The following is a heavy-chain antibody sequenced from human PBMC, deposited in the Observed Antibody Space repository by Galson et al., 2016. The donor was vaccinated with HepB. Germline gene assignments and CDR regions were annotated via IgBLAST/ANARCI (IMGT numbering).Heavy chain of an antibody. CDR3: AKVYGRGASYLNWFDT. CDR2: ISGRGGST. Sequence: SLRLSCAASGFTFSSYAMSWVRQAPGKGLEWVSGISGRGGSTYYADSVEGRFTISRDNSKNTLYVQVNSLSSEDTAVYYCAKVYGRGASYLNWFDTWGQGTLVIVSS. D-gene: IGHD3-10*01. CDR1: GFTFSSYA. J-gene: IGHJ5*02. V-gene: IGHV3-23*01.